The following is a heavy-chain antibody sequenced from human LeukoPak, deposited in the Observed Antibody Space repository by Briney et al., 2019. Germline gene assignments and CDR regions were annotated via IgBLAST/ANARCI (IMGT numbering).Heavy chain of an antibody. CDR1: GFSFSTYN. J-gene: IGHJ4*02. CDR2: ISSSSSYI. Sequence: GGSLRLSCAVSGFSFSTYNMNWVRQAPGKGLEWVSSISSSSSYIYYSDSVKGRFTISRDNAKNSLFLQMNSLRAEDTAVYYCIVLAVAGTFGFDYWGQGTLVTVSS. D-gene: IGHD6-19*01. CDR3: IVLAVAGTFGFDY. V-gene: IGHV3-21*01.